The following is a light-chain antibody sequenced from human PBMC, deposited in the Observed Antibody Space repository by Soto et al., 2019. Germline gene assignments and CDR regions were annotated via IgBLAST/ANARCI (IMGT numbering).Light chain of an antibody. CDR2: DVS. CDR1: SSDVGGYNY. V-gene: IGLV2-14*01. CDR3: SSYTSSSTLLYV. Sequence: SVLTQPASVSGSPGQSITISCTGTSSDVGGYNYVSWYQQHPGKAPKLMIYDVSNRPSGVSNRLSGSKSGNTASLTISGLQAEDEADYYCSSYTSSSTLLYVFGTGTKLTVL. J-gene: IGLJ1*01.